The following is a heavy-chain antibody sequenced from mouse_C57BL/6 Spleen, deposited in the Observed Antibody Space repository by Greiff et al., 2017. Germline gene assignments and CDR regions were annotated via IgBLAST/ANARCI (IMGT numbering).Heavy chain of an antibody. CDR2: IYPGNSDT. V-gene: IGHV1-5*01. D-gene: IGHD2-4*01. CDR3: TRGYYDYDDRFAY. CDR1: GYTFTSYW. Sequence: EVQLQQSGTVLARPGASVKMSCKTSGYTFTSYWMHWVKQRPGQGLEWIGAIYPGNSDTSSNQKFKGKAKLTAVTSASTAYMELSSLTNEDSAVYYCTRGYYDYDDRFAYWGQGTLVTVSA. J-gene: IGHJ3*01.